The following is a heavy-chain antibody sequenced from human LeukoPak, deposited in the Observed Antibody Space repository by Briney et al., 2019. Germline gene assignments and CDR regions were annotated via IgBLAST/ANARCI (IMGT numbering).Heavy chain of an antibody. CDR1: GFTLNNYA. J-gene: IGHJ4*02. D-gene: IGHD3-10*02. CDR2: VARSGGTT. V-gene: IGHV3-23*01. Sequence: GGSLRLSCAASGFTLNNYAMTWVRQAPGKGLEWVSGVARSGGTTSYADSVKGRFTISRDNSKNTLYLQMNSLRAEDTALYYCARGMFGPDYWGQGTLVTVSS. CDR3: ARGMFGPDY.